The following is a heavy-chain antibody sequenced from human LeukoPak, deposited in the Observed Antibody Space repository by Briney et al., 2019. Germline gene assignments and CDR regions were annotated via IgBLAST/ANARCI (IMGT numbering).Heavy chain of an antibody. CDR1: GFTFSSYG. CDR3: AKDAPILRIEGSFDY. J-gene: IGHJ4*02. D-gene: IGHD3-10*01. V-gene: IGHV3-30*18. Sequence: HTGGSLRLSCAASGFTFSSYGMHWVRQAPGKGLEWVAVISYDGSNKYYADSVKGRFTISRDNSKNTLYLQMNSLRAEDTAVYYCAKDAPILRIEGSFDYWGQGTLVTVSS. CDR2: ISYDGSNK.